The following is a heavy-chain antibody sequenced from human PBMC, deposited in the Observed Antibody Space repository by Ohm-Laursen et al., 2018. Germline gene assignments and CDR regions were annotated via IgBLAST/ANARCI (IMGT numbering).Heavy chain of an antibody. CDR1: GGSFSGYY. CDR2: INHSGST. J-gene: IGHJ4*02. D-gene: IGHD5-12*01. Sequence: ETLSLTCAVYGGSFSGYYWSWIRQPPGKGLEWIGEINHSGSTNYNPSLKSRVTISVDTSKNQFSLKLSSVTAADTAVYYCARGPRRVATFDYWGQGTLVTVSS. CDR3: ARGPRRVATFDY. V-gene: IGHV4-34*01.